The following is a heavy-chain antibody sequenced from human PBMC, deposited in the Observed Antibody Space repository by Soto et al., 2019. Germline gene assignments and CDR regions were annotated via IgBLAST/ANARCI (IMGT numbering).Heavy chain of an antibody. CDR3: ARDESGGWFFDY. V-gene: IGHV3-33*01. Sequence: QVQLVESGGGVVQPGRSLRLSCAASGFTFSSYGMHWVRQAPGKGLEWVAIIWYDGSDKDYADSVKGRFTISRDNSKNMLFLQMNSLRAEDTAVYYCARDESGGWFFDYWGQGTLVSVSS. CDR1: GFTFSSYG. J-gene: IGHJ4*02. CDR2: IWYDGSDK. D-gene: IGHD6-19*01.